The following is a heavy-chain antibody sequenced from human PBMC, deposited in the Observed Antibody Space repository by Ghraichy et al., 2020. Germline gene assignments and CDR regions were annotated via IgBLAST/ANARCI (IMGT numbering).Heavy chain of an antibody. Sequence: SQTLSLTCAISGDSVPSNSAAWNWIRQSPSRGLEWLGRTYYRSKWYNDYAVSVKSRITINPDTSKNQFSLQLNSVTPEDTAVYYCARGHCSGGSCYEHRYYFDYWGQGTLVTVSS. CDR2: TYYRSKWYN. V-gene: IGHV6-1*01. CDR3: ARGHCSGGSCYEHRYYFDY. D-gene: IGHD2-15*01. J-gene: IGHJ4*02. CDR1: GDSVPSNSAA.